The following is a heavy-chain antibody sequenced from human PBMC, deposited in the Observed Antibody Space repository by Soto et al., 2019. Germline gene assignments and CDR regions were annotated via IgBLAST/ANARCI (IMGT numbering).Heavy chain of an antibody. V-gene: IGHV3-30*18. Sequence: QAQLVESGGGVVQPARSLRLSCAASGFTFSTYGMHWVRQAPGKGLEWVSFISYDGNNEYYADSVKGRFTISRDNSKNTVYLQMNSLRADDTAVYYCAKDLILYRREATNSWDSWGQGTLVTVYS. CDR3: AKDLILYRREATNSWDS. CDR2: ISYDGNNE. D-gene: IGHD2-15*01. J-gene: IGHJ4*02. CDR1: GFTFSTYG.